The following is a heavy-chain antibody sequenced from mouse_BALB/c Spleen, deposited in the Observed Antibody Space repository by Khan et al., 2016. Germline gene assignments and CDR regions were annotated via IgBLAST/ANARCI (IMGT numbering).Heavy chain of an antibody. CDR1: GFTFTDYY. Sequence: EVELVESGGGLVQPGGSLRLSCATSGFTFTDYYMSWVRQPPGKALEWLGFIRNKANGYTIEYSASVKGRFTISRDNSQSILSLQMNTLRAEDSATYYCARLMHYYAMDDWGQGTSVTVSS. V-gene: IGHV7-3*02. CDR2: IRNKANGYTI. CDR3: ARLMHYYAMDD. J-gene: IGHJ4*01.